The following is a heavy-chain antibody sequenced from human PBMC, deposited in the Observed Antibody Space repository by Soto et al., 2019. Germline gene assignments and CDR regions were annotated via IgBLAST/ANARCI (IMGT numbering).Heavy chain of an antibody. CDR2: IYWDDDK. J-gene: IGHJ4*02. Sequence: QITLKESGPTLVKPTQTLTLTCTFSGFSLTTSGVGVGWIRQPPGKALEWLALIYWDDDKHYSPSLESRLTITKDTAQPQLVLTVTSLDPLDAANFPCANINIRPADPRGIDSWGQGTLVTVSS. CDR1: GFSLTTSGVG. D-gene: IGHD3-10*01. CDR3: ANINIRPADPRGIDS. V-gene: IGHV2-5*02.